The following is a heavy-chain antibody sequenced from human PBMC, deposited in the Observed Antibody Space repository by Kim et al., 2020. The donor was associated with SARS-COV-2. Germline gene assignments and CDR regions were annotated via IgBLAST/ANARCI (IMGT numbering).Heavy chain of an antibody. Sequence: GASLKISCKGSGYSFTSYWIGWVRQMPGKGLEWMGIIYPGDSDTRYSPSFQGQVTISADKSISTAYLQWSSLKASDTAMYYCARSIAARPTDYYFDYWGQGTLVTVSS. D-gene: IGHD6-6*01. J-gene: IGHJ4*02. V-gene: IGHV5-51*01. CDR1: GYSFTSYW. CDR3: ARSIAARPTDYYFDY. CDR2: IYPGDSDT.